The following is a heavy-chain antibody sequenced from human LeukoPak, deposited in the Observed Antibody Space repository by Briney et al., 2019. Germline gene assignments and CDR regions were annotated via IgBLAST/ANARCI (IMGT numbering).Heavy chain of an antibody. CDR1: GYTFTSYG. CDR2: IRAYNGNT. Sequence: ASVKVSCKASGYTFTSYGISWVRQAPRQGLEWMGWIRAYNGNTNYAQKLQGRVTMTTDTSTSTAYMELRSLRSDDTAVYYCARSYCSSTSCLGYFDYWGQGTLVTVSS. D-gene: IGHD2-2*01. CDR3: ARSYCSSTSCLGYFDY. V-gene: IGHV1-18*01. J-gene: IGHJ4*02.